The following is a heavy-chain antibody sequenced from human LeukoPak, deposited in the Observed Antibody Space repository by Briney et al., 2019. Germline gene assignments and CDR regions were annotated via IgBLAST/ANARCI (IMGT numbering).Heavy chain of an antibody. Sequence: PGGSLRLSCAASGFTFTSYAMTWVRQAPGKGLEWVSSISGGTSTYYADSVKGRFTISRDNSKNTLYLQMNSLRTDDTAVYYCAKYYYGSGGSKCFDYWGQGTLVTVSS. V-gene: IGHV3-23*01. CDR3: AKYYYGSGGSKCFDY. J-gene: IGHJ4*02. D-gene: IGHD3-10*01. CDR1: GFTFTSYA. CDR2: ISGGTST.